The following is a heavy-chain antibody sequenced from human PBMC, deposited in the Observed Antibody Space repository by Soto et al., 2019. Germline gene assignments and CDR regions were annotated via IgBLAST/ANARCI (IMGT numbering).Heavy chain of an antibody. CDR1: GYTFSSYA. J-gene: IGHJ6*02. V-gene: IGHV3-30*18. CDR2: ISFDENSK. D-gene: IGHD4-17*01. CDR3: AKDTSGPNGDIYYGLDA. Sequence: QVQLVESGGGVVQPGRSLRLSCVASGYTFSSYAVHWVRQAPGKGQEWVAVISFDENSKSYADFAKGRFTVSRDDSKNTLYLQMNSLKIEDSAVYYCAKDTSGPNGDIYYGLDAWGQGTTVTVSS.